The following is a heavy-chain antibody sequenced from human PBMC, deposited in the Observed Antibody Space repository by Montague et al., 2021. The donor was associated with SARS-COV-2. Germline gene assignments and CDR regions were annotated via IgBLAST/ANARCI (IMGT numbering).Heavy chain of an antibody. Sequence: SLSLSCSASGFTFDDYAMHWVRQAPGKGLEWVSLISGGGGSTYYADSVKGRFTISRDNSKNSLYLQMNSLRTEDTALYYCAKDLEYYDILTGYQYSFGMDVWGQGTTVTVSS. V-gene: IGHV3-43*02. J-gene: IGHJ6*02. CDR2: ISGGGGST. D-gene: IGHD3-9*01. CDR1: GFTFDDYA. CDR3: AKDLEYYDILTGYQYSFGMDV.